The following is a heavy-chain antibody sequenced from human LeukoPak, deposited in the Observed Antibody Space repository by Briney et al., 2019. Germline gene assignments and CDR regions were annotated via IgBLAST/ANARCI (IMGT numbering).Heavy chain of an antibody. J-gene: IGHJ4*02. CDR2: INYSGST. CDR1: GGSISSYY. D-gene: IGHD2-15*01. CDR3: ARTYCSGDSCYSDY. V-gene: IGHV4-59*01. Sequence: SETLSLTCTVSGGSISSYYWSWIRQPPGKGLEWIGYINYSGSTNYNPSLKSRVTISVDTSKNQFSLKLSSVTAADTAVYYCARTYCSGDSCYSDYWGQGTLVTVSS.